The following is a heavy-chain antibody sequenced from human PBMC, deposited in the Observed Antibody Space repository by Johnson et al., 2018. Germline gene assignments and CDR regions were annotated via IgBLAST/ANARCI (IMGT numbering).Heavy chain of an antibody. Sequence: VQLQESGGGLVQPGGSLKLSCAASGFTFSGSAMHWVRQASGKGLEWVGFIRSKAYGATTEYAASVKGRFTISSDDSKSIAYLQMNSLKTEDTAVYSCTSRTVVTRSGYFQHWGQGTLVTVSS. D-gene: IGHD4-23*01. CDR1: GFTFSGSA. V-gene: IGHV3-49*04. CDR3: TSRTVVTRSGYFQH. CDR2: IRSKAYGATT. J-gene: IGHJ1*01.